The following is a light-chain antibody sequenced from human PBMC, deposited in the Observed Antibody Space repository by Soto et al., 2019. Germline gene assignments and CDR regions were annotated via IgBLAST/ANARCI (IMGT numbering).Light chain of an antibody. Sequence: DFQMTQSPSTLSASVGDRVSITCRASQSIHSWLVWYQQKPGRTPKLLIYTASTLESGVPSRFSGSGSGTEFTLTISSLQPDDFATYDCQQYNTHPYTFGQGTKLEIK. V-gene: IGKV1-5*03. CDR1: QSIHSW. CDR2: TAS. J-gene: IGKJ2*01. CDR3: QQYNTHPYT.